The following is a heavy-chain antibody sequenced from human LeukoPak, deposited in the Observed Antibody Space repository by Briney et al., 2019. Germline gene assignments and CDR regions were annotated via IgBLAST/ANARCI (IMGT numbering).Heavy chain of an antibody. J-gene: IGHJ4*02. CDR3: AKAAEYQLLFFDY. CDR1: GFTLSSYA. V-gene: IGHV3-23*01. D-gene: IGHD2-2*01. Sequence: GGSLRLSCAVSGFTLSSYAMSWVRQAPGKGLEWVSAISGSGGSTYYADSVKGRFTISRDNSKNTLYLQMNSLRAEDTAVYYCAKAAEYQLLFFDYWGQGTLVTVSS. CDR2: ISGSGGST.